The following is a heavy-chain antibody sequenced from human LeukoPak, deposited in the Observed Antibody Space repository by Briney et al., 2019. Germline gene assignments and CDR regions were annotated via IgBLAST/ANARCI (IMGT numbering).Heavy chain of an antibody. D-gene: IGHD3-16*01. CDR1: GFSFSSYT. J-gene: IGHJ4*02. CDR3: VKGDVYTSSGLDY. CDR2: ISSNGVST. Sequence: GGSLRLSCSASGFSFSSYTMHWVRQAPGKGLEYVSGISSNGVSTYYPDSVKGRFTISRDNSKNTLYLQMSSLRPEDTAVYSCVKGDVYTSSGLDYWGQGTLVSVSS. V-gene: IGHV3-64D*06.